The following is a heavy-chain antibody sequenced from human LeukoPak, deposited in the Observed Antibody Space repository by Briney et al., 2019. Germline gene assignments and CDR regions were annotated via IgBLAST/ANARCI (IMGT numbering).Heavy chain of an antibody. V-gene: IGHV3-53*01. CDR1: GFTVSSNY. J-gene: IGHJ4*02. CDR3: ATYYYDSSGYYCPSDY. D-gene: IGHD3-22*01. CDR2: VYSGGST. Sequence: RGSLRLSCAASGFTVSSNYMSWVRQAPGKGLEWGSVVYSGGSTYYADSVTGRFTISRANSKNTLYIQMNSLRAEDTAVYCCATYYYDSSGYYCPSDYWGQGTLVTVSS.